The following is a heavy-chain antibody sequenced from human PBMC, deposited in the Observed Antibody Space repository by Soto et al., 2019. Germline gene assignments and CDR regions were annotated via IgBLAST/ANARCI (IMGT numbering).Heavy chain of an antibody. Sequence: ASVKVSCKASGGTFSSYAISGVRQAPGQGLEWMGGIIPIFGTANYAQKFQGRVTITADESTSTAYMELSSLRSEDTAVYYCARDVCGGSCYWYYWGQGTLVTVSS. CDR1: GGTFSSYA. D-gene: IGHD2-15*01. CDR2: IIPIFGTA. J-gene: IGHJ4*02. CDR3: ARDVCGGSCYWYY. V-gene: IGHV1-69*13.